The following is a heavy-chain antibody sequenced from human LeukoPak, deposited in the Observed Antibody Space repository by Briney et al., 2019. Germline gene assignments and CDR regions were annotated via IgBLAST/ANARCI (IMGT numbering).Heavy chain of an antibody. V-gene: IGHV3-30-3*01. CDR1: GFTFSGYA. CDR3: ARVGRRKDIVVVPAANPLDY. Sequence: GGSLRLSCAASGFTFSGYAMSWVRQAPGKGLEWVAVISYDGSNKYYADSVKGRFTISRDNSKNTLYLQMNSLRAEDTAVYYCARVGRRKDIVVVPAANPLDYWGQGTLVTVSS. CDR2: ISYDGSNK. J-gene: IGHJ4*02. D-gene: IGHD2-2*01.